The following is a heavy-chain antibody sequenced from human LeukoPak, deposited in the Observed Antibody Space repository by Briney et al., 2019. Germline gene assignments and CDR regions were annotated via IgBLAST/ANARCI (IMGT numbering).Heavy chain of an antibody. CDR1: GFTFSSYE. CDR3: ARVSPAIATAGYPSSFDC. V-gene: IGHV3-48*03. J-gene: IGHJ4*02. Sequence: GGSLRLSCAASGFTFSSYEMNWVRQAPGKGLEWVSYISSSGSTIYYADSVKGRFTISRDNAKNSLYLQMNSLRAEDTAVYYCARVSPAIATAGYPSSFDCWGQGTLVTASS. D-gene: IGHD6-13*01. CDR2: ISSSGSTI.